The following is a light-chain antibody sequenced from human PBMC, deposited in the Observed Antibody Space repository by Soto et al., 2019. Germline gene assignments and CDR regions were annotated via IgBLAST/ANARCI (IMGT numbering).Light chain of an antibody. CDR1: QSVSSSY. V-gene: IGKV3-20*01. J-gene: IGKJ5*01. CDR2: GAS. Sequence: EMVLTQSPGTLSLSPGERATLSFSASQSVSSSYLAWYQQKPGQAPRLLIYGASSRATGIPDRFSGSGSGTDFTLTISRLEPEDFAVYYCQQYGSSPPITFGQGTRLEIK. CDR3: QQYGSSPPIT.